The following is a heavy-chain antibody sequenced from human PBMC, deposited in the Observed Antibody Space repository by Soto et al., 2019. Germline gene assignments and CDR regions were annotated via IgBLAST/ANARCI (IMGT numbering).Heavy chain of an antibody. CDR2: IKQDGSEK. CDR1: GFTFSSYW. D-gene: IGHD3-16*02. CDR3: ASDPFGGVIVTGGGRLDGMDV. Sequence: PGGSLRLSCAASGFTFSSYWMSWVRQAPGKGLEWVANIKQDGSEKYYVDSVKGRFTISRDNSKNTLYLQMNSLRAEDTAVYYCASDPFGGVIVTGGGRLDGMDVWGQGTTVTVSS. J-gene: IGHJ6*02. V-gene: IGHV3-7*01.